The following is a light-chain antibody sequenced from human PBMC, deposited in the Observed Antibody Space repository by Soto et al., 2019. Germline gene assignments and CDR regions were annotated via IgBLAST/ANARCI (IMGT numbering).Light chain of an antibody. CDR1: QCISSC. CDR3: QQYNSYPIT. CDR2: DAS. V-gene: IGKV1-5*01. Sequence: DIQITQSPSTLSANVGDRVTNTRLPSQCISSCLAWYQPKQGKVPKLLIYDASSLESVVSSRFSGSGSGTEFTLTISSLQPDEFATYYCQQYNSYPITFGQGTRLEIK. J-gene: IGKJ5*01.